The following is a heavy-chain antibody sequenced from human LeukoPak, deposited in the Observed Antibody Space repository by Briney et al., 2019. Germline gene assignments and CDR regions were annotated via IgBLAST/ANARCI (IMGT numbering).Heavy chain of an antibody. J-gene: IGHJ3*02. CDR3: ARAQSSSWSGDAFDI. CDR1: GGSISSGGYS. CDR2: IYHSGST. Sequence: PSETLTLTCAVSGGSISSGGYSWSWIRQPPGKGLEWIGYIYHSGSTYYNPSLKSRVTISVDRSKNQFSLKLSSVTAADTAVYYCARAQSSSWSGDAFDIWGQGTMVTVSS. D-gene: IGHD6-13*01. V-gene: IGHV4-30-2*01.